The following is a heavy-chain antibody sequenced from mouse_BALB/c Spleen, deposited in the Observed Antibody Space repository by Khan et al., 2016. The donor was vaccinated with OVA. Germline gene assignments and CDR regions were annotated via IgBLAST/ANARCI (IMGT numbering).Heavy chain of an antibody. Sequence: QVQLKESGPGLVAPSQSLSITCTVSGFSLTDYGVSWIRQPPGKGLEWLGVIWGGGSTYYNSALKSRLSISKDNSKSQALLKMSSLQTYDTAMYYCAKGVWAYYFALDYWGQGTSVTVSS. V-gene: IGHV2-6-5*01. CDR3: AKGVWAYYFALDY. J-gene: IGHJ4*01. CDR1: GFSLTDYG. CDR2: IWGGGST.